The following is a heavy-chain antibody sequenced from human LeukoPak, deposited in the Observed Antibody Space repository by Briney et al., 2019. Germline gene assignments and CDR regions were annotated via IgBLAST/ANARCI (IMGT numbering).Heavy chain of an antibody. CDR1: GFTFNSYW. CDR3: ARDDVARLSGDAFDI. D-gene: IGHD1-1*01. CDR2: VQQEGSEK. V-gene: IGHV3-7*01. Sequence: PGGSLRLSCAASGFTFNSYWMSWVRQAPGKGLEWVANVQQEGSEKYYVDSVKGRFTISRDNAKNSLYLQMNSLRAEDTAVYYCARDDVARLSGDAFDIWGQGTMVTVSS. J-gene: IGHJ3*02.